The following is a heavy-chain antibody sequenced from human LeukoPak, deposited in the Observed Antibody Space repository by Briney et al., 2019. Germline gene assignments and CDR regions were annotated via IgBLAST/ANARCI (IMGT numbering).Heavy chain of an antibody. CDR3: AREGSGIY. J-gene: IGHJ4*02. D-gene: IGHD2-15*01. V-gene: IGHV4-39*07. CDR2: IYYSGST. Sequence: SETLSLTCTVSGDSISSSGYYWGWIRQSPGKGLEWIGSIYYSGSTYYNPSLKSRVTISVDTSKNQFSLKLSSVTAADTAVYYCAREGSGIYWGQGTLVTVSS. CDR1: GDSISSSGYY.